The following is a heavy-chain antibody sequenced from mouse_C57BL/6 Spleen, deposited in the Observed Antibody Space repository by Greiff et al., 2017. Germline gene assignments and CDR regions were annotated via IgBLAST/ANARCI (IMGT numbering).Heavy chain of an antibody. V-gene: IGHV1-69*01. D-gene: IGHD1-1*01. CDR2: LDPSDSYT. Sequence: QVQLQQPGAELVMPGASVKLSCKASGYTFTSYWMPWVKQRPGQGLEWIGELDPSDSYTNYNQKFKGKSTLPVEKYSSTAYLQLSSLTSEYSAVYYCARRCYVSSLYYFDYWGQGTTLTVSS. CDR3: ARRCYVSSLYYFDY. CDR1: GYTFTSYW. J-gene: IGHJ2*01.